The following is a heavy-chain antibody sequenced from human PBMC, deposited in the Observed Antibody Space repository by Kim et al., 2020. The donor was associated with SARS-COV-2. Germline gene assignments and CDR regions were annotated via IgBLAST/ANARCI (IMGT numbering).Heavy chain of an antibody. CDR3: AVIVPATIVATLKYYYYYMNV. CDR2: IYYSGST. D-gene: IGHD2-2*02. V-gene: IGHV4-39*01. J-gene: IGHJ6*03. CDR1: GGSISNSDYY. Sequence: SETLSLTCTVSGGSISNSDYYWGWIRQPPGKGLEWIGSIYYSGSTDYNPSLKSRVTISVDTSKNRFSLKLSSVTAADTAVYYCAVIVPATIVATLKYYYYYMNVWGKGTTVTVSS.